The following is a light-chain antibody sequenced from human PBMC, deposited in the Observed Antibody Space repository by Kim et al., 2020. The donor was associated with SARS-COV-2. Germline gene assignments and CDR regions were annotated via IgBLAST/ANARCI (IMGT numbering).Light chain of an antibody. Sequence: GQTVRITCQGDSLRSYYASWYQQKPGQAPLLVIYGKNNRPSGIPDRFSGSSSGNTASLTITGAQAEDEADYYCNSRDSSGNHVVFGGGTQLTVL. CDR1: SLRSYY. CDR2: GKN. J-gene: IGLJ2*01. CDR3: NSRDSSGNHVV. V-gene: IGLV3-19*01.